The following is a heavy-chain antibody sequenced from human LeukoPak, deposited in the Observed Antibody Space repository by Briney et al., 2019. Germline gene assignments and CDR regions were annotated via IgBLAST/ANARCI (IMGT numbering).Heavy chain of an antibody. Sequence: GGSLRLSCAASGFTFSSYAMSWVRQAPGKGLEWVSAISGSGGSTYYADSVKGRFTISRDNSKNTLYLQMNSLRAEDTAVYYCAKGTDSYGRRTSFDYWGQGTLVTVYS. CDR2: ISGSGGST. CDR3: AKGTDSYGRRTSFDY. D-gene: IGHD5-18*01. J-gene: IGHJ4*02. CDR1: GFTFSSYA. V-gene: IGHV3-23*01.